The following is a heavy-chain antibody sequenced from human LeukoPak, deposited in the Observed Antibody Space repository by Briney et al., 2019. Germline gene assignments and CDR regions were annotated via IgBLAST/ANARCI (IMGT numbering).Heavy chain of an antibody. J-gene: IGHJ4*02. CDR3: ARGVEPLAANTLAY. V-gene: IGHV3-53*01. CDR1: GFTVITND. D-gene: IGHD1-14*01. Sequence: GGSLRLSCAASGFTVITNDMTWVRQAPGKGLEWVSVLYSVGNTKYADSVQGRFTISRDNSKNTLYLEMNSLSPDDTAVYYCARGVEPLAANTLAYWGQGTLVTVSS. CDR2: LYSVGNT.